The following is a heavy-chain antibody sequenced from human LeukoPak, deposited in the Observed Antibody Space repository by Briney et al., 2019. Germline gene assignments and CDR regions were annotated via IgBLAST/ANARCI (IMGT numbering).Heavy chain of an antibody. Sequence: VASVKVSCKASGYTFTGYYMHWVRQAPGQGLEWMGWINPNSGGTNYAQKFQGRVTMTRDTSISTAYMELSRLRSDDTAVYYCARVASYYDFWSGYTPYYFDYWGQGTLVTVSS. D-gene: IGHD3-3*01. CDR2: INPNSGGT. CDR1: GYTFTGYY. J-gene: IGHJ4*02. V-gene: IGHV1-2*02. CDR3: ARVASYYDFWSGYTPYYFDY.